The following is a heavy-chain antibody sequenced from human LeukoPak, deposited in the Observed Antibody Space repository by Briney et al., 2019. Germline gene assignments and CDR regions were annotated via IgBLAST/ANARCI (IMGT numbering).Heavy chain of an antibody. CDR2: INPSGGST. CDR1: GYTFTSYY. J-gene: IGHJ5*02. V-gene: IGHV1-46*01. CDR3: ARVPKDGNWFDP. Sequence: ASVTVSCKASGYTFTSYYMHWVRQAPGQGLEWMGIINPSGGSTSYAQKFQGRVTITADKSTSTAYMELSSLRSEDTAVYYCARVPKDGNWFDPWGQGTLVTVSS.